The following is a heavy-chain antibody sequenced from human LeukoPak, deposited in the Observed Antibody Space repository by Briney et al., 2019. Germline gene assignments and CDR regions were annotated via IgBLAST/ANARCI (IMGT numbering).Heavy chain of an antibody. J-gene: IGHJ3*01. CDR3: ARLLYGSARDAFV. Sequence: ASVKVSCKASGYTSTNYGISWVRQAPGQGLEWMGWITTYNGDTIYAQKLQGRVSMTRDTSTKTAYMELRSLRSDDTAVYFCARLLYGSARDAFVWGQGTMVTVSS. D-gene: IGHD3-10*01. V-gene: IGHV1-18*01. CDR2: ITTYNGDT. CDR1: GYTSTNYG.